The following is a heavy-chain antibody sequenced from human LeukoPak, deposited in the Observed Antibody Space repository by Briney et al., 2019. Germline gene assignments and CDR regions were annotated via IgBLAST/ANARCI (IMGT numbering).Heavy chain of an antibody. J-gene: IGHJ4*02. CDR1: GFTFSSYA. CDR2: ISGSGGST. V-gene: IGHV3-23*01. D-gene: IGHD3-10*01. Sequence: GGSLRLSCAASGFTFSSYAMSWVRQAPGKGLVWVSAISGSGGSTYYADSVKGRFTISRDNSKNTLYLQMNSLRAEDTAVYYCAKRGGYGSGSYPYYFDYWGQGTLVTVSS. CDR3: AKRGGYGSGSYPYYFDY.